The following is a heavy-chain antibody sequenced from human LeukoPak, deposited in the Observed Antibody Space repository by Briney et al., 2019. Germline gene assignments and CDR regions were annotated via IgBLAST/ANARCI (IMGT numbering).Heavy chain of an antibody. V-gene: IGHV3-15*01. CDR3: TTGGSRQLWSTYYMDV. D-gene: IGHD5-18*01. Sequence: GRSLRLARAASGPTFSNAWMSWVRHAPGEGLEWVGRIKSKTDGGTTDNAATVKGRFTISRDDSKNTLYMQMNSLKTEDTAVYYCTTGGSRQLWSTYYMDVWGKGTTVTVSS. CDR1: GPTFSNAW. CDR2: IKSKTDGGTT. J-gene: IGHJ6*03.